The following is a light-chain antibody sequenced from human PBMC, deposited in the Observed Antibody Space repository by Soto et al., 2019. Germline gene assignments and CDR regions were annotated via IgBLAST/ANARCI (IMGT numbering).Light chain of an antibody. J-gene: IGKJ1*01. CDR3: QQLNSYPWT. Sequence: DIQLTQSPSFLSASVGDRVTITCRASQAISSYLAWFQQRPGQAPKVLIYAASTLQSGVPSRFSGSGSGTESTLTISSLQPEDFATYFCQQLNSYPWTFGQGTKVEIK. CDR1: QAISSY. V-gene: IGKV1-9*01. CDR2: AAS.